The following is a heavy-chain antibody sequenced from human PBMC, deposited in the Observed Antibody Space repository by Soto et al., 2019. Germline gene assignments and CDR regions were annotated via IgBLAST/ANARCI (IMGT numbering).Heavy chain of an antibody. CDR2: IIPMFGTA. CDR1: GGTFSTYA. V-gene: IGHV1-69*13. CDR3: AKGLETTVTKGFDN. J-gene: IGHJ4*02. Sequence: SVKVSCKASGGTFSTYAISWVRQAPGQGLEWMGEIIPMFGTANYAQKFHGRVTITADESTSTAHMELSGLRSEDTAVYYCAKGLETTVTKGFDNWGQGTLVTVSS. D-gene: IGHD4-17*01.